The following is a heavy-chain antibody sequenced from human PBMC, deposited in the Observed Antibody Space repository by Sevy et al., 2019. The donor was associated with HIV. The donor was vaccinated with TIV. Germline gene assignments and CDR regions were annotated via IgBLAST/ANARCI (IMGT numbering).Heavy chain of an antibody. CDR1: GFTFSNAW. CDR2: IKSKTHGGTT. D-gene: IGHD3-22*01. Sequence: GGSLRLSCAASGFTFSNAWMSWVRQAPGKGLEWVGRIKSKTHGGTTDYAAPVKGRFTISRDDSKNTLYLQMNSLKTEDTAVYYCTTDVSSGYYYGYYYYGMDVWGQGTTVTVSS. V-gene: IGHV3-15*01. J-gene: IGHJ6*02. CDR3: TTDVSSGYYYGYYYYGMDV.